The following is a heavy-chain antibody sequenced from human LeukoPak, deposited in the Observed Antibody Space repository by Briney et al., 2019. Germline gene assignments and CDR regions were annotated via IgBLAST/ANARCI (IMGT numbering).Heavy chain of an antibody. D-gene: IGHD3-10*01. CDR2: IYYSGST. CDR1: GGSISSYY. CDR3: ARSRGSLWFGELPTGGFDP. Sequence: SETLSLTCTVSGGSISSYYWSWIRQPPGKGLEWIGYIYYSGSTNYNPSLKSRVTISVDTSKNQSSLKLSSVTAADTAVYYCARSRGSLWFGELPTGGFDPRGQGTLVTVSS. V-gene: IGHV4-59*01. J-gene: IGHJ5*02.